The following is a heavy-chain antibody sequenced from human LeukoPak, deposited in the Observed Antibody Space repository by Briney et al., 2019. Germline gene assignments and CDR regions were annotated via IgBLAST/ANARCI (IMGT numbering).Heavy chain of an antibody. CDR2: ISPTGAGT. Sequence: PGGSLRLSCAASGFTFSDYYMSWVRQAPGKGLEWVSTISPTGAGTYYADSVKGLFTISRDNSKNTLYLEMNSLRAEDTAVYYCAKYTERAFDVWGQGTTVTVSS. D-gene: IGHD2-2*02. CDR1: GFTFSDYY. V-gene: IGHV3-23*01. J-gene: IGHJ3*01. CDR3: AKYTERAFDV.